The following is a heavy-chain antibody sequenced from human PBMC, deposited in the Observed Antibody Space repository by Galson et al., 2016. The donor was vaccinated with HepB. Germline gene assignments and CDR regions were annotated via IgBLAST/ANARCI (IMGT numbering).Heavy chain of an antibody. Sequence: WMGWISGYNGDTIYAQRLQGRVTMTTDTSTSTAYMELRSLRSDDTAVYYCARTEFGIVEATTSIVGHWGQGTLVTVSS. D-gene: IGHD1-26*01. CDR3: ARTEFGIVEATTSIVGH. CDR2: ISGYNGDT. V-gene: IGHV1-18*01. J-gene: IGHJ5*02.